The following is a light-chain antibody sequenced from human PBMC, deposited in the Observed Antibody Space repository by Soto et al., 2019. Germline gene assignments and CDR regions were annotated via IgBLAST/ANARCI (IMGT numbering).Light chain of an antibody. Sequence: EMKRTQSPTTVSESVGDRVTITCRASQSISTWLAWYQQKPGKAPKLLIYTASNLEGGVPSRFSGSGSGTEFTLTISSLQPDDFATYYCQQYSSPWSFGQGTKLDIK. CDR2: TAS. V-gene: IGKV1-5*03. CDR3: QQYSSPWS. J-gene: IGKJ1*01. CDR1: QSISTW.